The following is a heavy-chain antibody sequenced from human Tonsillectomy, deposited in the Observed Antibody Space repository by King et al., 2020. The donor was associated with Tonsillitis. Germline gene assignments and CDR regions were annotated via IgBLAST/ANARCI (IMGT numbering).Heavy chain of an antibody. D-gene: IGHD2-2*01. CDR3: ARDEYCSSTSCYAVNYYYYYYGMDV. CDR2: ISAYNGNT. CDR1: GYTFTSYG. J-gene: IGHJ6*02. Sequence: QLVQSGAEVKKPGASVKVSCKASGYTFTSYGISWVRQAPGQGLEWMGWISAYNGNTNYAQKLQGRVTMTTDTSTSTVYMELRSLRSDDTAVYYCARDEYCSSTSCYAVNYYYYYYGMDVWGQGTTVTVSS. V-gene: IGHV1-18*01.